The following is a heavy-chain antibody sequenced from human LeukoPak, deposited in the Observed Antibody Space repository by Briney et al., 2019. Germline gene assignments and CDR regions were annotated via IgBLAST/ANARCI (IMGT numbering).Heavy chain of an antibody. D-gene: IGHD1-26*01. V-gene: IGHV1-2*02. CDR3: ARESIVGATTLDY. CDR2: INPNRGGP. Sequence: ASVKVSCKASGYTFAGYDMHWVRQARGQGLEWMGWINPNRGGPNSAQKFQGRVTMTRDTSISTAYMELSSLRSDDTAVYYCARESIVGATTLDYWGQGTLVTVSS. CDR1: GYTFAGYD. J-gene: IGHJ4*02.